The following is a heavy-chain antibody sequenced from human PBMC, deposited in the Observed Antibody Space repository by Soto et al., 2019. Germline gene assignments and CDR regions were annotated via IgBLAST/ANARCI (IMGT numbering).Heavy chain of an antibody. V-gene: IGHV4-31*03. J-gene: IGHJ3*02. CDR3: ARAVARYCSSTSCPDAFDI. Sequence: TLSLTCTVSGGSISSGGYYWSWIRQHPGKGLEWIGYIYYSGSTYYNPSLKSRVTISVDTSKNQFSLKLSSVTAADTAVYYCARAVARYCSSTSCPDAFDIWGQGTMVTVSS. CDR2: IYYSGST. D-gene: IGHD2-2*01. CDR1: GGSISSGGYY.